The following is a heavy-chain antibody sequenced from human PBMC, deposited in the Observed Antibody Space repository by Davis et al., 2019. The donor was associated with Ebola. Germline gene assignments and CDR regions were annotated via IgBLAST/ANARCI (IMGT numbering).Heavy chain of an antibody. V-gene: IGHV3-23*01. D-gene: IGHD3-10*01. CDR2: ISGSGGST. J-gene: IGHJ3*02. CDR1: GFTFSSYA. Sequence: GGSLRLSCTASGFTFSSYAMSWVRQAPGKGLEWVSAISGSGGSTYYADSVKGRFTISRDNSKNTLYLQMNSLRAEDTAVYYCATPITMVRGVISYDAFDIWGQGTMVTVSS. CDR3: ATPITMVRGVISYDAFDI.